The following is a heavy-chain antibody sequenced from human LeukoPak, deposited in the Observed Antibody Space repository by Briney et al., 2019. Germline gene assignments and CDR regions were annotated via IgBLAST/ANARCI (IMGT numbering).Heavy chain of an antibody. CDR1: GFILSSYW. V-gene: IGHV3-74*01. CDR3: ARDTVIPYSQVGTTKD. D-gene: IGHD1-26*01. CDR2: INSDGSST. J-gene: IGHJ4*02. Sequence: GRSLRLSCPASGFILSSYWMHWVRQAPGKGLVWVSRINSDGSSTSYADSVKGRFTISRDNAKNTLYLQMNSLRAEDTAVYYCARDTVIPYSQVGTTKDWGQGTLVTVSS.